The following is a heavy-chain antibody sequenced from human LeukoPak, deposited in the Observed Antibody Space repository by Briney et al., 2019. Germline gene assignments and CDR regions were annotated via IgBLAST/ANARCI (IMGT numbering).Heavy chain of an antibody. CDR1: GFTFSSYA. V-gene: IGHV3-64*04. D-gene: IGHD3-3*01. CDR3: AKDITIFGVVSYFDY. Sequence: GGSLRLSCSASGFTFSSYAMNWVRQAPGKGLEYVSAISSNGGSTYYADSVKGRFTISRDNAKNSLYLQMNSLIAEDTAVYYCAKDITIFGVVSYFDYWGQAT. CDR2: ISSNGGST. J-gene: IGHJ4*02.